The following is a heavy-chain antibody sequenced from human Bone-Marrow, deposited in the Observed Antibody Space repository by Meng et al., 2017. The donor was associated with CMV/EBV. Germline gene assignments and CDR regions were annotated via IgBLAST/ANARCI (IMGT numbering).Heavy chain of an antibody. J-gene: IGHJ4*02. CDR2: ISGSGGCT. V-gene: IGHV3-23*01. Sequence: GESLKISCAASGFTFSNYAMSWVRQAPGQGLDWVSTISGSGGCTYYADSVKGRFTISRDNSKNTLYLQMNSLRAEDTAVYYCASSGFLRYFDWFADYWGQGTLVTVSS. CDR3: ASSGFLRYFDWFADY. CDR1: GFTFSNYA. D-gene: IGHD3-9*01.